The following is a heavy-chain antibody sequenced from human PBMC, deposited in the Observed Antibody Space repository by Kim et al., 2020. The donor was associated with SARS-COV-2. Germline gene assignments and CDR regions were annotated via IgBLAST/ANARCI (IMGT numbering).Heavy chain of an antibody. D-gene: IGHD3-10*01. CDR1: GDSFSTYY. J-gene: IGHJ6*03. CDR2: IYYSGRS. Sequence: SETLSLTCTLSGDSFSTYYWSWIRQAPGKAPEWIGYIYYSGRSNYKSSLRSRVTISIDTSKNQFSLKLTSVTAADTAVYYCARVRGYIHDRNYYHYMDV. V-gene: IGHV4-59*08. CDR3: ARVRGYIHDRNYYHYMDV.